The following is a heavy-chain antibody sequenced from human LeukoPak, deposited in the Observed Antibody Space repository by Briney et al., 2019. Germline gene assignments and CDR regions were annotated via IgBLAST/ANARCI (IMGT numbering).Heavy chain of an antibody. CDR1: GGSFSGYY. D-gene: IGHD5-24*01. V-gene: IGHV4-34*01. J-gene: IGHJ5*02. CDR3: ASRRWLQSRWFDP. CDR2: INHSGST. Sequence: SETLSLTCAVYGGSFSGYYWSWIRQPPGKGLEWIGEINHSGSTNYNPSLKSRVTISVDTPKNQFSLKLSSVAAADTAVYYCASRRWLQSRWFDPWGQGTLVTVSS.